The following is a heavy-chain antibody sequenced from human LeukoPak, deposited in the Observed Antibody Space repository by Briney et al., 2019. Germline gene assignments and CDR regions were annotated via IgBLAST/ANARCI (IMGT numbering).Heavy chain of an antibody. CDR1: GFTFSSYS. CDR2: ISSSSSYI. Sequence: PGGSLRLSCAASGFTFSSYSMNWVRQAPGKGLEWVSSISSSSSYIYYADSVKGRFTISRDNAKNSLYLQMNSLRAEDTAVYYCAREAVAGLDWFDPWGQGTLVTVSS. V-gene: IGHV3-21*01. D-gene: IGHD6-19*01. J-gene: IGHJ5*02. CDR3: AREAVAGLDWFDP.